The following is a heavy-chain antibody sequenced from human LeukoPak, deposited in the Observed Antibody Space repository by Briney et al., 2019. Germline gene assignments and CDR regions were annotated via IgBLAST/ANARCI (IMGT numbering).Heavy chain of an antibody. CDR1: GFTFSSYG. CDR3: AKHGRITIFGVVTHDAFDI. V-gene: IGHV3-30*02. CDR2: IRYDGSNK. J-gene: IGHJ3*02. D-gene: IGHD3-3*01. Sequence: GGSLRLSCAASGFTFSSYGMHWVRQAPGKGLEWVAFIRYDGSNKYYADSVKGRFTISRDNSKNTLYLQMYSLRAEDTAVYYCAKHGRITIFGVVTHDAFDIWGQGTMVTVSS.